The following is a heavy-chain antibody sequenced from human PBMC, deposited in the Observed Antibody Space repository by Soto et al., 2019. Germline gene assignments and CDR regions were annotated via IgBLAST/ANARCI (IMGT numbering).Heavy chain of an antibody. CDR2: ISFDGSNK. CDR1: GFTFSSYG. Sequence: GWSLRLSCAASGFTFSSYGMHWVRQAPGKGLEWVAVISFDGSNKYYADSVKGRFTISRDNSKNTLYLQMNSPRAEDKAVYSCAKDRYSSSSCFDYWGQGTLVTVSS. V-gene: IGHV3-30*18. D-gene: IGHD6-13*01. CDR3: AKDRYSSSSCFDY. J-gene: IGHJ4*02.